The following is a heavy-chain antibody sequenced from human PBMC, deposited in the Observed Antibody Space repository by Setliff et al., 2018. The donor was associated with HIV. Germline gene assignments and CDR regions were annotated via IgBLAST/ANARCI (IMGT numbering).Heavy chain of an antibody. CDR3: ARGLYSSSWHVPFYFDY. Sequence: SETLSLTCTVSGGSINSFYWNWVRQPAGRGLEWIGRIFASGNTNYNPSLKSRVTISLDTSKNQFSLKLTSVTAADTAVYYCARGLYSSSWHVPFYFDYWGQGTLVTVSS. CDR1: GGSINSFY. CDR2: IFASGNT. V-gene: IGHV4-4*07. D-gene: IGHD6-13*01. J-gene: IGHJ4*02.